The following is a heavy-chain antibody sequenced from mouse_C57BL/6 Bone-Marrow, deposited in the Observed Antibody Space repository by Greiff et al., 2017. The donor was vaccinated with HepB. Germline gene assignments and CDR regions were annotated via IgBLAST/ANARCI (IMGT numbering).Heavy chain of an antibody. CDR3: ARPYDGYWYFDV. Sequence: QVQLKESGAELARPGASVKLSCKASGYTFTSYGISWVKQRTGQGLEWIGEIYPRSGNTYYNEKFKGKATLTADKSSSTAYMELRSLTSEDSAVYFCARPYDGYWYFDVWGTGTTVTVSS. D-gene: IGHD2-3*01. V-gene: IGHV1-81*01. CDR2: IYPRSGNT. J-gene: IGHJ1*03. CDR1: GYTFTSYG.